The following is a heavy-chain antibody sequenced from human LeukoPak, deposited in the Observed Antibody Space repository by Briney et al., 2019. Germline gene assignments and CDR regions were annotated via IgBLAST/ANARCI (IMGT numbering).Heavy chain of an antibody. J-gene: IGHJ5*02. CDR2: IYPGDSDT. CDR3: ARQGGVYDSSGYYWASGNNWFDP. CDR1: GYSFTSYW. V-gene: IGHV5-51*01. Sequence: GESLKISCKGSGYSFTSYWIGWVRQMPGKGLEWMGIIYPGDSDTRYSPSFQGQVTISADKSISTAYLQWSSLKASDTAMYYCARQGGVYDSSGYYWASGNNWFDPWGQGTLVTVSS. D-gene: IGHD3-22*01.